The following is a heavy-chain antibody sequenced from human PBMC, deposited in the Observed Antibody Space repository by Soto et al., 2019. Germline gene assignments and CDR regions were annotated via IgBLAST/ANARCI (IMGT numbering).Heavy chain of an antibody. V-gene: IGHV3-64*01. J-gene: IGHJ6*03. CDR1: GFTFSSYA. CDR3: ARSFDCSSTSCYETGYYYYYMDV. Sequence: GGSLRLSCAASGFTFSSYAMYWVRQAPGKGLEYVSAISSNGGSTYYANSVKGRFTISRDNSKNTLYLQMGSLRAEDMAVYYCARSFDCSSTSCYETGYYYYYMDVWGKGTTVTVSS. D-gene: IGHD2-2*01. CDR2: ISSNGGST.